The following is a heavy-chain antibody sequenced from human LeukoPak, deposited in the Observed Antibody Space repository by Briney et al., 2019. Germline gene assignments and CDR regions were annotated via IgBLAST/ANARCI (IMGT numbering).Heavy chain of an antibody. V-gene: IGHV3-30*02. Sequence: GGSLRLSCAASGFTFSSYGMHWVRRAPGKGLEWVAFIRYDGSNKYYADSVKGRFTISRDNSKNTLYLQMHSLRAEDTAVYYCAKYPYYYDSSGYYAEYFQHWGQGTLVTVSS. CDR1: GFTFSSYG. CDR3: AKYPYYYDSSGYYAEYFQH. J-gene: IGHJ1*01. CDR2: IRYDGSNK. D-gene: IGHD3-22*01.